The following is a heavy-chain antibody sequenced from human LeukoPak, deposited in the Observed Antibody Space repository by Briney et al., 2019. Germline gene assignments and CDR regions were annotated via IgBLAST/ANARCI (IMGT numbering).Heavy chain of an antibody. V-gene: IGHV3-30-3*01. CDR1: GFTFSSYA. J-gene: IGHJ4*02. Sequence: GGSLRLSCAASGFTFSSYAMHWVRQAPGKGLEWVAVISYDGSNKYYADPVKGRFTISRDNSKNTLYLQMNSLRAEDTAVYYCARVLGELDYWGQGTLVTVSS. CDR2: ISYDGSNK. CDR3: ARVLGELDY. D-gene: IGHD3-16*01.